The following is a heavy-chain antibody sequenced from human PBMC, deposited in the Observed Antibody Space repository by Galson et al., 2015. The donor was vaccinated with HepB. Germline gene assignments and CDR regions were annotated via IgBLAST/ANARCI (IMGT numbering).Heavy chain of an antibody. Sequence: SLRLSCAASGFTFSDYYMGWARQAPGKGLGWVSYISSSGSTIYYADSVKGRFTISRDNAKNSLYLQMNSLRAEDTAVYYCARGFEDGYDYGTFDYWGQGTLVTVSS. CDR3: ARGFEDGYDYGTFDY. J-gene: IGHJ4*02. CDR1: GFTFSDYY. D-gene: IGHD5-12*01. V-gene: IGHV3-11*01. CDR2: ISSSGSTI.